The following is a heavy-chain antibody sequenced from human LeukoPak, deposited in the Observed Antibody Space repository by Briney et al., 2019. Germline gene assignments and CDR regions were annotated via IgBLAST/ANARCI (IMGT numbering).Heavy chain of an antibody. Sequence: PGGSLRLSCAASGFTVSTNYMSWVRQAPGRGLEWVSVIYAGGTTYYADSVRGRFTISRDNSKNTLYLQMNSLRDEDTAVYYCARDVYSSSWYFDYWGQGTLVTVSS. CDR2: IYAGGTT. CDR1: GFTVSTNY. V-gene: IGHV3-53*01. J-gene: IGHJ4*02. D-gene: IGHD6-13*01. CDR3: ARDVYSSSWYFDY.